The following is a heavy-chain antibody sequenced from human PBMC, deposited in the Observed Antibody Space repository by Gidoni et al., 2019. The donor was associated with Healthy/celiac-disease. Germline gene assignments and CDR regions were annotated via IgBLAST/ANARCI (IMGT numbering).Heavy chain of an antibody. CDR2: INSDGRST. CDR1: GVTFSSYW. J-gene: IGHJ6*02. V-gene: IGHV3-74*01. Sequence: EVQLVESGGGLVQPGGSLRLPCAASGVTFSSYWMHWVRQAPGKGLVGVSRINSDGRSTSYADSVKGRFTISRDNAKNTLYLQMNSLRAEDTAVYYCASTIFADHYYGMDVWGQGTTVTVSS. CDR3: ASTIFADHYYGMDV. D-gene: IGHD3-3*01.